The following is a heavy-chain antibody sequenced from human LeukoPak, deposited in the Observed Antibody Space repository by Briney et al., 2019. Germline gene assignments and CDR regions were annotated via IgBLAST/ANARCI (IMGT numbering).Heavy chain of an antibody. D-gene: IGHD5-18*01. CDR1: GFTFSSYG. V-gene: IGHV3-48*03. Sequence: PGGSLRLSCAASGFTFSSYGMDWVRQAPGKGLEWVSYISPSGSTIYYADSVKGRFTISRDNAKNSLYLQMNNLRAEDTAVYYCARPSGTALVISPLDYWGQGTLVTVSS. J-gene: IGHJ4*02. CDR2: ISPSGSTI. CDR3: ARPSGTALVISPLDY.